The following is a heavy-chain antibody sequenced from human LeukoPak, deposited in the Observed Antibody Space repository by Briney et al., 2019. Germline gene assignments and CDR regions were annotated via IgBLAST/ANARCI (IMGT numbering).Heavy chain of an antibody. V-gene: IGHV1-69*05. CDR3: ARDDGSSGYYHRIWFDP. CDR1: GYTFSSYG. D-gene: IGHD3-22*01. Sequence: GASVKVSCKSSGYTFSSYGINWVRQAPGQGLEWMGGIIPIFGTANYAQKFQGRVTITTDESTSTAYMELSSLRSEDTAVYYCARDDGSSGYYHRIWFDPWGQGTLVTVSS. J-gene: IGHJ5*02. CDR2: IIPIFGTA.